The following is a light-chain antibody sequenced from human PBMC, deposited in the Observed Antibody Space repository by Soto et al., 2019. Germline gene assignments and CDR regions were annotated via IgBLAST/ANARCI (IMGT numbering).Light chain of an antibody. J-gene: IGLJ3*02. V-gene: IGLV2-14*01. CDR3: SSYTRSSTWV. CDR2: EVS. Sequence: QSALTQPASVSGSPGQSITISCTGTSSDVGGYKYVSWYQQHPGKAPKLMIYEVSYRPSGVSNRFSGSKSGNTASLTISGLQAEDEADYYCSSYTRSSTWVFGGGTKVTVL. CDR1: SSDVGGYKY.